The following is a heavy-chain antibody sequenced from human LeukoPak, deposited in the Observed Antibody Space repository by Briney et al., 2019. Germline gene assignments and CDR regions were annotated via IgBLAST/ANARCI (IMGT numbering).Heavy chain of an antibody. CDR3: AIEAMTMVRGVIKARGAFDI. CDR1: GYSFTSYW. Sequence: GKSLKISCKGSGYSFTSYWISWVRQMPGKGLEWMGRIDPSDSYTNYSPSCQGHVTISADNSISTAYLQWSSLKASDSAMYYCAIEAMTMVRGVIKARGAFDIWGEGTMVTVSS. V-gene: IGHV5-10-1*01. D-gene: IGHD3-10*01. CDR2: IDPSDSYT. J-gene: IGHJ3*02.